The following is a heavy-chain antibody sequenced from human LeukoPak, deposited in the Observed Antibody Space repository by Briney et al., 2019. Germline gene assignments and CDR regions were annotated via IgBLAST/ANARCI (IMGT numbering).Heavy chain of an antibody. CDR3: ARVRIGVVVIDPYWYFDL. J-gene: IGHJ2*01. Sequence: SETLSLTCTVSGGSISSYYWSWIRQPPGKGLEWIGYIYYSGSTNYNPSLKGRVTISVDTSKNQFSLKLSSVTAADTAVYYCARVRIGVVVIDPYWYFDLWGRGTLVTVSS. CDR2: IYYSGST. CDR1: GGSISSYY. D-gene: IGHD3-22*01. V-gene: IGHV4-59*01.